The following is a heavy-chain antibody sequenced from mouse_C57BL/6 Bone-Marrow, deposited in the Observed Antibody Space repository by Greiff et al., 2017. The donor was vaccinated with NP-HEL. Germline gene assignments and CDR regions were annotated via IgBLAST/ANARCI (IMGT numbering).Heavy chain of an antibody. Sequence: EVQLQQSGPELVKPGASVKISCKASGYTFTDYYVNWVKQSHGKSLEWIGDINPNNGGTSYNQKFKGKATLTVDKSSSTAYMELRSLTSEDSAVYYCARATYYDYDGAMDYWGQGTSVTGSS. CDR3: ARATYYDYDGAMDY. V-gene: IGHV1-26*01. D-gene: IGHD2-4*01. CDR1: GYTFTDYY. J-gene: IGHJ4*01. CDR2: INPNNGGT.